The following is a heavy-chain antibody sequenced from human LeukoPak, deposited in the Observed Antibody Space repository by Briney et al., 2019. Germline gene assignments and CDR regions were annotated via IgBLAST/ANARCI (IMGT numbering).Heavy chain of an antibody. J-gene: IGHJ6*03. CDR2: ISGSGGST. Sequence: GGSLRLSCAASGFTFSSYAMSWVRQAPGKGLEWVSAISGSGGSTYYADSVKGQFTISRDNSKNTLYLQMNSLRAEDTAVYYCAKAGRSGSYYYYMDVWGKGTTVTVSS. V-gene: IGHV3-23*01. D-gene: IGHD6-19*01. CDR1: GFTFSSYA. CDR3: AKAGRSGSYYYYMDV.